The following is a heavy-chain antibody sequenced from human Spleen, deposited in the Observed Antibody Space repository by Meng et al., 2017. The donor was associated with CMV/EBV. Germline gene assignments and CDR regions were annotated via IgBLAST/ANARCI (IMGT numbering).Heavy chain of an antibody. Sequence: TVSGGSISSGSYYWGWIRQPPGKGLEWIGSIYYSGSTYYSPSLKSRVTISVDTSKNQFSLKLSSVTAADTAVYYCARGPVLLWFGAWGQGTLVTVSS. D-gene: IGHD3-10*01. CDR3: ARGPVLLWFGA. CDR2: IYYSGST. V-gene: IGHV4-39*01. CDR1: GGSISSGSYY. J-gene: IGHJ5*02.